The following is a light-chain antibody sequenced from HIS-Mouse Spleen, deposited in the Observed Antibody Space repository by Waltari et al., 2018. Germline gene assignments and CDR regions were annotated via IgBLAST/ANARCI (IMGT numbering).Light chain of an antibody. J-gene: IGKJ4*01. V-gene: IGKV1-9*01. CDR2: AAS. CDR3: QQLNSYSALT. Sequence: DIQLTQSPSFLSASVGDRVTITCRASQGISSYLAWYQQKPGKAPKLLIYAASTLQSGVPSRFSGSGSGTEFTLTISSLQPEDFATYSCQQLNSYSALTFGGGTKLEIK. CDR1: QGISSY.